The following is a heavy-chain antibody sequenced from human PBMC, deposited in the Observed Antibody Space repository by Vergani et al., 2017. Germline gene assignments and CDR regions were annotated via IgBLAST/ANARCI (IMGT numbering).Heavy chain of an antibody. V-gene: IGHV3-15*07. J-gene: IGHJ6*02. CDR2: IKSTFDRGTT. CDR3: TTDPRDCGDGSCYWLRDHHYYGMDV. Sequence: EVQLVESGGGIVKPGGSLRLSCVASGFSFRNAWMNWVRRTPGKGLEWVGRIKSTFDRGTTDYAAAVKGRFTISRDDSKTTLFLQMNGLRTEDIGVYYCTTDPRDCGDGSCYWLRDHHYYGMDVWGQGTTVTVSS. D-gene: IGHD2-21*01. CDR1: GFSFRNAW.